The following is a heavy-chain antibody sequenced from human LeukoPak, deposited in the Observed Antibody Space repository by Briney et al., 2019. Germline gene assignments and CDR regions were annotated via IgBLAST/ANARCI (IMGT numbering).Heavy chain of an antibody. CDR2: IYYSGST. V-gene: IGHV4-59*08. CDR1: GGSISSYY. J-gene: IGHJ4*02. D-gene: IGHD1-1*01. CDR3: ARRRYNIDY. Sequence: SETLSLTCTVSGGSISSYYWSWIRQPPGKGLEWIGYIYYSGSTKYNPSLKSRVTISVDTSKNQFSLKLSSVTAADTAVYYCARRRYNIDYWGQGTLVTVSS.